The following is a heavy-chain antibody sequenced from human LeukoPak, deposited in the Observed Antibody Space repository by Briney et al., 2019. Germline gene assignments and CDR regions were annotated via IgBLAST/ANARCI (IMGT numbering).Heavy chain of an antibody. D-gene: IGHD6-19*01. J-gene: IGHJ4*02. CDR1: GFTFSSYW. V-gene: IGHV3-7*01. CDR3: ARVQQWLVFGD. CDR2: IKQDGSEK. Sequence: GGSLRLSCAASGFTFSSYWMSWVRQAPGKGLEWVANIKQDGSEKYYVDSVKGRFTVSRDNAANSLSLQMNSLKAEDTAVYYCARVQQWLVFGDWGQGALVTVSS.